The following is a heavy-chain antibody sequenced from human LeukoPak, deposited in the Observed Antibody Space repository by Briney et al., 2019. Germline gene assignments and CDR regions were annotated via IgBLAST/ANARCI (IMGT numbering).Heavy chain of an antibody. V-gene: IGHV3-9*01. J-gene: IGHJ4*02. D-gene: IGHD6-19*01. CDR3: ARDYKAVTGTTSHFDY. CDR2: ISWNSGGI. Sequence: PGRSLRLSCTVSGFTFDDYAMHWVRQAPGKGLEWVSGISWNSGGIGYADSVKGRFTISRDNAKNSLYLQMNSLRGDDTALYFCARDYKAVTGTTSHFDYWGQGTLVTVSS. CDR1: GFTFDDYA.